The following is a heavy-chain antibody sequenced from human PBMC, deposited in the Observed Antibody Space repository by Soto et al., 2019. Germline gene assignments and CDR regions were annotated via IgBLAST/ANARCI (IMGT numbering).Heavy chain of an antibody. Sequence: PGGSLRLSCAASVFTFSNYWMHWVRQVPGKGLEWVSRINSDRSGIAYADSVKGRFTISRDNAKNSLYLQMNSLRAEDTALYYCAKDSSGWPHFDYWGQGTLVTVSS. CDR1: VFTFSNYW. CDR2: INSDRSGI. CDR3: AKDSSGWPHFDY. J-gene: IGHJ4*02. D-gene: IGHD6-19*01. V-gene: IGHV3-74*01.